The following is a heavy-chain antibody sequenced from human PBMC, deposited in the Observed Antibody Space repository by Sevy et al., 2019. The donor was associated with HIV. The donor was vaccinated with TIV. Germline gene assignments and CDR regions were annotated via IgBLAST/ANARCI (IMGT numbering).Heavy chain of an antibody. CDR3: SKHEAATPYYYYGMDV. V-gene: IGHV3-30*18. CDR2: ISYVGSNK. D-gene: IGHD2-15*01. CDR1: GFTFSSYG. J-gene: IGHJ6*02. Sequence: GGSLRLSCAASGFTFSSYGMHWVRQAPGKGLEWVAVISYVGSNKFYADSVKGRFTISRDNSKNTLYLQMNSLRADDTAVYYCSKHEAATPYYYYGMDVWAKGPRSPSP.